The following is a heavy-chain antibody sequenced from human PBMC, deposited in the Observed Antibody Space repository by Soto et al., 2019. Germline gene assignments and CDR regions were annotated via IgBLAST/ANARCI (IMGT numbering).Heavy chain of an antibody. V-gene: IGHV1-8*01. CDR3: ARGPPNIAARPYDY. Sequence: ASVKVSCKASGYTLTSYDINWVRQATGQGLEWMGWMNPNSGNTGYAQKFQGRVTMTRNTCISTAYMELSSLRSEDAAVYYGARGPPNIAARPYDYWGQGTLVTVSS. CDR1: GYTLTSYD. J-gene: IGHJ4*02. D-gene: IGHD6-6*01. CDR2: MNPNSGNT.